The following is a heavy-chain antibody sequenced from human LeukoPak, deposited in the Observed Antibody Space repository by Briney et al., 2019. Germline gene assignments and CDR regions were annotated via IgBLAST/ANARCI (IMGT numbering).Heavy chain of an antibody. CDR2: IYHSGST. V-gene: IGHV4-38-2*01. CDR3: ARHGGNGYGDYLTLFDY. D-gene: IGHD4-17*01. Sequence: SETLSLTCAVSGYPMSSGYYWGWIRQPPGKGLEWIGSIYHSGSTYYNPSLESRVTISVDTSKNQFSLKLTSMTAADTAVYYCARHGGNGYGDYLTLFDYWGQGTLVTVSS. J-gene: IGHJ4*02. CDR1: GYPMSSGYY.